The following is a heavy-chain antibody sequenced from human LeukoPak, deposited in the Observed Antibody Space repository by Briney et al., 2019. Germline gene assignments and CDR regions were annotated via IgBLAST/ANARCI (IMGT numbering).Heavy chain of an antibody. J-gene: IGHJ6*03. CDR2: ISSTGGTT. V-gene: IGHV3-23*01. Sequence: GGSLRLSCAASGITFSSYGMSWVRQAPGKGLEWVSSISSTGGTTYYADSVKGRFTISRDNSKNTLYLQMNSLRADDTAVYYCARSLRVRGVPDYMDVWGKGTTVTISS. CDR1: GITFSSYG. CDR3: ARSLRVRGVPDYMDV. D-gene: IGHD3-10*01.